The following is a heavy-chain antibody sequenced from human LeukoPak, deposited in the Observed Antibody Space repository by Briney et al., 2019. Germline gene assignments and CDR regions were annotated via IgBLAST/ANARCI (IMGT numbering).Heavy chain of an antibody. J-gene: IGHJ4*02. V-gene: IGHV1-46*01. Sequence: ASVKVSCKASGYTFTSYFMHWVRQAPGQGLEWMGIINPSGGSTSYAQKFQGRVTMTRDTSTNTVYMELSNLRSEDTAVYYCARGVEMATMVWGQGTLVTVSS. CDR3: ARGVEMATMV. D-gene: IGHD5-24*01. CDR1: GYTFTSYF. CDR2: INPSGGST.